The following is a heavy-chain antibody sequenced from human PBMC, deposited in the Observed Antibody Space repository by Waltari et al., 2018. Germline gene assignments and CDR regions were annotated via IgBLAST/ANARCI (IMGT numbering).Heavy chain of an antibody. CDR2: IYHSGST. Sequence: VQLQESGPGLGTPSGTLPLTCAVSVGSISSSNRWSWVRQPPRKGLEWIGEIYHSGSTNYNPSLESRVTISVDKSKNQFSLKLSSVTAADTAVYYCARDGVGAGYWGQGTLVTVSS. V-gene: IGHV4-4*02. D-gene: IGHD1-26*01. CDR1: VGSISSSNR. CDR3: ARDGVGAGY. J-gene: IGHJ4*02.